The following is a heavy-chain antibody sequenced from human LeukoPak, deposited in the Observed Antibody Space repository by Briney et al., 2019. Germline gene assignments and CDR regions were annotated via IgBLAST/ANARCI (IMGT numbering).Heavy chain of an antibody. V-gene: IGHV1-69*01. D-gene: IGHD6-13*01. CDR3: ARVSSRAENDAFDI. Sequence: SVKVSCKASGGTFSSYAISWVRQAPGQGLEWMGGIIPIFGTANYAQKFQGRVTITADESTSTAYIELSSLGSEDTAVYYCARVSSRAENDAFDIWGQGTMVTVSS. CDR1: GGTFSSYA. CDR2: IIPIFGTA. J-gene: IGHJ3*02.